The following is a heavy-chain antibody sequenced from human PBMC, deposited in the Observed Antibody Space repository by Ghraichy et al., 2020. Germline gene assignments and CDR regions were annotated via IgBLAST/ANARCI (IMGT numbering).Heavy chain of an antibody. V-gene: IGHV3-48*02. Sequence: SSSSTIYYADSVKGRFTISRDNAKSSLYLQMNGLRDEDTAVYYCARNYGSGRYGMDVWGQGTTVTVSS. CDR2: SSSSTI. CDR3: ARNYGSGRYGMDV. J-gene: IGHJ6*02. D-gene: IGHD3-10*01.